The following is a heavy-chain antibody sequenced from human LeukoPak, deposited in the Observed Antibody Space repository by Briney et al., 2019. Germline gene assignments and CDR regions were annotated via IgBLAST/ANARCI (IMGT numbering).Heavy chain of an antibody. CDR2: IRSKAYGGTT. Sequence: GGSLRLSCTASGFTFGDYAMSWVRQAPGKGLEWVGFIRSKAYGGTTEYAASVKGRFTISKDDSKSIAYLQMNSLKTEDTAVYYCTRCGGDYYTTNYGYWGQGTLVTVSS. D-gene: IGHD2-21*01. CDR1: GFTFGDYA. V-gene: IGHV3-49*04. CDR3: TRCGGDYYTTNYGY. J-gene: IGHJ4*02.